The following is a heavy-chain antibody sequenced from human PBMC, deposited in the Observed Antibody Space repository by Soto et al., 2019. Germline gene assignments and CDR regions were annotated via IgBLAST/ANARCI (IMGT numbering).Heavy chain of an antibody. D-gene: IGHD3-22*01. CDR3: ARDEYYYDSSGSNRGDY. Sequence: HPGGSLRLSCAASGFTVSSNYMSWVRQAPGKGLEWVSVIYSGGSTYYADSVKGRFTISRDNSKNTLYLQMNSLRAEDTAVYYCARDEYYYDSSGSNRGDYWGQGTLVTVSS. J-gene: IGHJ4*02. CDR2: IYSGGST. V-gene: IGHV3-53*01. CDR1: GFTVSSNY.